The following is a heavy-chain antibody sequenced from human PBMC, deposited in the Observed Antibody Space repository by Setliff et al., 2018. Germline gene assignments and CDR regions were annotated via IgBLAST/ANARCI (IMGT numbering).Heavy chain of an antibody. CDR2: VYYSGNT. CDR3: ARYDSSGYSENYYFDY. CDR1: GGSISTTDYY. J-gene: IGHJ4*02. D-gene: IGHD3-22*01. Sequence: LSLTCTVSGGSISTTDYYWGWIRQPPGKGLEWIGCVYYSGNTYYSPSLKSRATMFVDTSKNQFSLMLYSVTAADTAIYYCARYDSSGYSENYYFDYWGQGTLVTVS. V-gene: IGHV4-39*07.